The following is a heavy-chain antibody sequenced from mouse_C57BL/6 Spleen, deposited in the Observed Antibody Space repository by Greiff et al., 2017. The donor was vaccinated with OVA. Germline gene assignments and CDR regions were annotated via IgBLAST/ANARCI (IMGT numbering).Heavy chain of an antibody. V-gene: IGHV3-6*01. Sequence: ESGPGLVKPSPSLSLTCSVTGYSITSGYYWNWIRQFPGNKLEWMGYISYDGSNNYNPSLKNRISITRDTSKNQFFLKLNSVTTEDTATYYCARGGGPYWYFDVWGTGTTVTVSS. J-gene: IGHJ1*03. CDR3: ARGGGPYWYFDV. CDR1: GYSITSGYY. CDR2: ISYDGSN.